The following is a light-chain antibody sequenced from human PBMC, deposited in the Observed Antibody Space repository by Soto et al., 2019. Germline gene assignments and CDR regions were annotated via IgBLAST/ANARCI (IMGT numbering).Light chain of an antibody. CDR3: QQYNNWPQT. CDR1: QSVSSN. J-gene: IGKJ1*01. V-gene: IGKV3-15*01. Sequence: EIVLTQSPGTLSLSPGERATLSCRASQSVSSNLAWYQQKPGQAPRLLIYGASTRATGIPARFSGSGSGTEFTLTISSLQSEDFAVYHCQQYNNWPQTFGQGTKVDIK. CDR2: GAS.